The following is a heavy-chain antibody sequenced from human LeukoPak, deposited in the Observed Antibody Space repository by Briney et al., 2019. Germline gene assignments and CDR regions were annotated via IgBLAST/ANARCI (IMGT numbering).Heavy chain of an antibody. V-gene: IGHV4-59*01. D-gene: IGHD5-24*01. CDR3: ARSGLHSFY. CDR2: ICYGGST. CDR1: GGSISGYY. J-gene: IGHJ4*02. Sequence: SETLSLTCTVSGGSISGYYWSWIRQPPGRGLEWIGYICYGGSTKYSPSLKSRVTISMASSKNQFSLRLNSLTAADTAVYYCARSGLHSFYWGQGTLVTVSS.